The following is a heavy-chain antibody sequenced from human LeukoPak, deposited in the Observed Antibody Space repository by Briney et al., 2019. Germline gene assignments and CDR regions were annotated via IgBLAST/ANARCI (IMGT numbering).Heavy chain of an antibody. V-gene: IGHV4-59*01. J-gene: IGHJ3*02. CDR3: ARAPDSGLDAFDI. CDR2: IYYSGST. D-gene: IGHD2-15*01. Sequence: SETLSLTCTVSGGSISSYYWSWIRQPPGKGLEWIGYIYYSGSTNYNPSLKSRVTISADTSKNQFSLKLSSVTAADTAVYYCARAPDSGLDAFDIWGQGTMVTVSS. CDR1: GGSISSYY.